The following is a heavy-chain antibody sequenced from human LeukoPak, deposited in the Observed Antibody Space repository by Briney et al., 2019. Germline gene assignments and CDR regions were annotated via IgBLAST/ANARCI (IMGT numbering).Heavy chain of an antibody. J-gene: IGHJ5*02. CDR1: GYTFTEYY. D-gene: IGHD5-18*01. CDR3: ARDVQLWLQRWFDP. Sequence: ASVKVSCKTSGYTFTEYYIHWVRQAPGQGLEWMGWINTNTGNPTYAQGFTGRFVFSLDTSVSTAYLQISSLKAEDTAVYYCARDVQLWLQRWFDPWGQGTLVTVSS. CDR2: INTNTGNP. V-gene: IGHV7-4-1*02.